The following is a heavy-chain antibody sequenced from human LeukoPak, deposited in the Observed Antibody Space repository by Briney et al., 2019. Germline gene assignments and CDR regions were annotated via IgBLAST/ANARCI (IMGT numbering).Heavy chain of an antibody. CDR1: GFTFSNYA. D-gene: IGHD1-1*01. V-gene: IGHV3-30*01. CDR2: ISNVETNT. CDR3: AKASWVSNADAVL. Sequence: AGGSLRLSCAASGFTFSNYAMHWIRQAPGKGLEWVAVISNVETNTYYADSVKGRFTISRDNSKNTLYLQLNSLRAEDTSVYYCAKASWVSNADAVLWGQGTLVTVSS. J-gene: IGHJ4*02.